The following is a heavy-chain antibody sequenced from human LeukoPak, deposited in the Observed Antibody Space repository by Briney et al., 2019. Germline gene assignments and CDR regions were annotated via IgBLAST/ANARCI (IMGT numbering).Heavy chain of an antibody. CDR2: INHSGST. Sequence: SETLSLTCAVYGGSFSGYYWSWIPKPPGRGREGIGEINHSGSTNYNPSLKSRVTISVDTSKNQFSLKLSSVTAADTAVYYCARRWSPAYFNWFDPWGQGTLVTVSS. CDR3: ARRWSPAYFNWFDP. CDR1: GGSFSGYY. V-gene: IGHV4-34*01. J-gene: IGHJ5*02. D-gene: IGHD2-21*01.